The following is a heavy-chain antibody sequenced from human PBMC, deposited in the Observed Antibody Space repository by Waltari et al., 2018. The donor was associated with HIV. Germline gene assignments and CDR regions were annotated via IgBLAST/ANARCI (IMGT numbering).Heavy chain of an antibody. CDR3: ARVKAYYYDNSGFYFFDY. D-gene: IGHD3-22*01. V-gene: IGHV4-59*11. Sequence: QVHLQESGPGLVKPSETLSLTCSVSGPSISHPYWSWIRQTPGKGLAWIGNVQYTGTHKYNPSLMSRVAISVDTSQSQFSLRLNSVTAADTAVYYCARVKAYYYDNSGFYFFDYWGRGSLVTVSS. J-gene: IGHJ4*02. CDR1: GPSISHPY. CDR2: VQYTGTH.